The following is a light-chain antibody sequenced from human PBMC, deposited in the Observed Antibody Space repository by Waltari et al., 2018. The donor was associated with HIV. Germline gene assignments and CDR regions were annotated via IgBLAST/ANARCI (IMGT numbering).Light chain of an antibody. J-gene: IGLJ2*01. CDR3: GTWDDSLNGWEV. CDR2: SNT. CDR1: SSNIGNDA. V-gene: IGLV1-44*01. Sequence: QSVLTQPPSASGTPGQTVTISCSGSSSNIGNDAVNWYQQLPGTVPKLLIYSNTQRPSCVPDRFSGSKSGTSASLAISGLQSEDQADYYCGTWDDSLNGWEVFGGGTKLTVL.